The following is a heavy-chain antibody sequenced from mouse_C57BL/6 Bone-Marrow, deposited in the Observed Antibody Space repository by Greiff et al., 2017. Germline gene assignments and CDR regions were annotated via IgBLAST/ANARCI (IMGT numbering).Heavy chain of an antibody. CDR2: ISSGGSYT. D-gene: IGHD1-1*01. J-gene: IGHJ3*01. CDR3: ARAYYYGSWFAY. Sequence: DVKLVESGGDLVKPGGSLKLSCAASGFTFSSYGMSWVRQTPDKRLEWVATISSGGSYTYYPDSVKGRFTISRDNAKNTLYLQMSSLKSEETAMYYCARAYYYGSWFAYWGQGTLVTVSA. CDR1: GFTFSSYG. V-gene: IGHV5-6*02.